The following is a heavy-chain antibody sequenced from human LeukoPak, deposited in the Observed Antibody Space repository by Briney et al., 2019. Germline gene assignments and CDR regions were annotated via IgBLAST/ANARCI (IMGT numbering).Heavy chain of an antibody. Sequence: GGSLRLSCAASGFTFSSYWMSWVRQAPGKGLEWVANIKQDGSEKYYVDSVKGRFTISRDNAKNSLYLQMNSLRAEDTAVYYCARDRRFYYDSSGSLFDYWGQGTLVTVSS. V-gene: IGHV3-7*01. CDR2: IKQDGSEK. CDR1: GFTFSSYW. D-gene: IGHD3-22*01. J-gene: IGHJ4*02. CDR3: ARDRRFYYDSSGSLFDY.